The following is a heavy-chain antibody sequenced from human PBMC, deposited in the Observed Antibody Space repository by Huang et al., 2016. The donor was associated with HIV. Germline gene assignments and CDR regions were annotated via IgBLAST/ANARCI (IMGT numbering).Heavy chain of an antibody. Sequence: EVQLVESGGGLVQPGGSLRLACAASGFSIRSYWMHWVRQAPGKGLVWVSRINSDGSSTSYAASVKGRFTISRDNAKNTLYLQMNSLRAEDTAVYYCARDPRIQSWLNFFDYWGQGTLVSVSS. J-gene: IGHJ4*02. CDR3: ARDPRIQSWLNFFDY. CDR2: INSDGSST. D-gene: IGHD3-22*01. V-gene: IGHV3-74*01. CDR1: GFSIRSYW.